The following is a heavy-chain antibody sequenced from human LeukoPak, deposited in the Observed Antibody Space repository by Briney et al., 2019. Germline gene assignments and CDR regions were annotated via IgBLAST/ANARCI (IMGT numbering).Heavy chain of an antibody. Sequence: GGSLRLSCAASGFTFSTYWITWGRQAPGKGLEWLANIKPDGSETYYVDPVKGRFTISRDNAKNFLYLQMNSLRGEDTAVYHCGGFGYEAAVDLWGQGTLVTVSS. V-gene: IGHV3-7*01. CDR3: GGFGYEAAVDL. J-gene: IGHJ4*02. D-gene: IGHD6-13*01. CDR2: IKPDGSET. CDR1: GFTFSTYW.